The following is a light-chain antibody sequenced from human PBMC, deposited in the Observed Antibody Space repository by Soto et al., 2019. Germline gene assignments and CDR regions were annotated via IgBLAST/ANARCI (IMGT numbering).Light chain of an antibody. V-gene: IGKV3-15*01. CDR2: GAS. CDR3: QQYGSSYPWT. Sequence: EVVMTQSPATLSVSPGERVTLSCRASQSVRSNLAWYQQKPGQTPRLLIYGASTRATGIPARFSGSGSGTEFTLTISSLQYEDFAVYYCQQYGSSYPWTFGQGTKVDIK. CDR1: QSVRSN. J-gene: IGKJ1*01.